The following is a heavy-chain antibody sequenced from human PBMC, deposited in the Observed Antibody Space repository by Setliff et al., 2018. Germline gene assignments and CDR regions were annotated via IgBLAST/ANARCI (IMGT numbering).Heavy chain of an antibody. CDR2: ISGHNGNT. D-gene: IGHD3-10*01. J-gene: IGHJ4*02. Sequence: VASVKVSCKASGYTFTYYGISWVRQAPGQGLEWMGWISGHNGNTNYAQKFQGRVTLTTDTSTDTAYMELRGLRFDDTAIYYCARVESMVRGKNILRHFDYWGQGAQVTVSS. CDR3: ARVESMVRGKNILRHFDY. V-gene: IGHV1-18*01. CDR1: GYTFTYYG.